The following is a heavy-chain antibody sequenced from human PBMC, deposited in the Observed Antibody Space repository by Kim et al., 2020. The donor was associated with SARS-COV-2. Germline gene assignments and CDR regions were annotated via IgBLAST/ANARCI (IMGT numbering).Heavy chain of an antibody. D-gene: IGHD3-3*01. V-gene: IGHV4-30-4*01. CDR2: IYYSGST. Sequence: SLTCTVSGGSISSGDYYWSWIRQPPGKGLEWIGYIYYSGSTYYNPSLKSRVTISVDTSKNQFSLKLSSVTAADTAVYYCARDVDFWSGLRFDPWGQGTLVTVSS. CDR3: ARDVDFWSGLRFDP. CDR1: GGSISSGDYY. J-gene: IGHJ5*02.